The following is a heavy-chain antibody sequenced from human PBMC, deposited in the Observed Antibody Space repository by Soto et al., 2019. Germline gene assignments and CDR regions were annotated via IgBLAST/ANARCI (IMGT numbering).Heavy chain of an antibody. D-gene: IGHD4-17*01. Sequence: ASGKVSCKASGYTFTSYYMHWVRQAPGQGLEWMGIINPSAGSTSSEQKSQGRVTMTRETSTSTVYMELSSLRSEDTAVYYCARDYYGDYGVYSYYYYGMDVWGQGTTVTVSS. CDR3: ARDYYGDYGVYSYYYYGMDV. V-gene: IGHV1-46*01. J-gene: IGHJ6*02. CDR2: INPSAGST. CDR1: GYTFTSYY.